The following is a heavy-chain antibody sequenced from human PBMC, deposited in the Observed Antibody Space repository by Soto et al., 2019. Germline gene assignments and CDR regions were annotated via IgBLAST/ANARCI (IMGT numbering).Heavy chain of an antibody. CDR3: ARAQVTTVTRQIDY. D-gene: IGHD4-17*01. CDR1: GYTFTSYD. J-gene: IGHJ4*02. CDR2: MNPNSGYT. V-gene: IGHV1-8*01. Sequence: ASVKVSCKASGYTFTSYDINWVRQATGQGLEWMGWMNPNSGYTGHAQKFQGRFTISRDNSKNTLYLQMNSLRAEDTAVYYCARAQVTTVTRQIDYWGQGTLVTVSS.